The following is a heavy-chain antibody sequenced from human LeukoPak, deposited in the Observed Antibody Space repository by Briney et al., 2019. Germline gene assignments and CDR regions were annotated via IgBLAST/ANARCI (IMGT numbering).Heavy chain of an antibody. J-gene: IGHJ6*02. Sequence: PSETLSLTCTVSGGSISSRSYYWGWIRQPPGKGLEWIGSIYYTGSTYKNTSLKSRVTISVDTSKNQFSLKLSSVTAADTAVYYCARHGLVTPQRYYYYGMDVWGQGTTVTVSS. CDR1: GGSISSRSYY. V-gene: IGHV4-39*01. CDR3: ARHGLVTPQRYYYYGMDV. CDR2: IYYTGST. D-gene: IGHD3/OR15-3a*01.